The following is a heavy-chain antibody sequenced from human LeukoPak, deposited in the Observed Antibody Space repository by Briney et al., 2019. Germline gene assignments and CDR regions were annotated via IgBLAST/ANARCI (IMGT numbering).Heavy chain of an antibody. CDR2: IYFSGVT. D-gene: IGHD2-2*01. V-gene: IGHV4-39*01. CDR3: ARVGYCSSTMCYGTFYYYMDV. J-gene: IGHJ6*03. CDR1: GGSISSSDFY. Sequence: SETLSLTCTVSGGSISSSDFYRGWIRQSPEKGLEWIGNIYFSGVTYFSPSLKSRVTLFLDTSKNQFSLKLRSVTAADTAVYYCARVGYCSSTMCYGTFYYYMDVWGKGTTVTVSS.